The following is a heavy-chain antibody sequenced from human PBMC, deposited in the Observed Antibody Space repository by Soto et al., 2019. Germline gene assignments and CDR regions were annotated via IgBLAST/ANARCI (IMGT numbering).Heavy chain of an antibody. CDR2: IYWDDDK. CDR1: GFSLSTSGVG. V-gene: IGHV2-5*02. Sequence: QITLKESGPTLVKPTQTLTLTCTFSGFSLSTSGVGVGWIRQPPGKALEWLALIYWDDDKRYSPSLKSRLTLTKDTSKNQVVLTMTNMDPVDTATYYCEHSKVLWLQFVWFDPWGQGTLVTVSS. CDR3: EHSKVLWLQFVWFDP. J-gene: IGHJ5*02. D-gene: IGHD5-12*01.